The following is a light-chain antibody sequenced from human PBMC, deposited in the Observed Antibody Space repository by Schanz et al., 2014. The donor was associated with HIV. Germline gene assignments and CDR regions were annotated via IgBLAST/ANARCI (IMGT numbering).Light chain of an antibody. CDR2: AAS. V-gene: IGKV1-17*01. CDR1: QDIGND. J-gene: IGKJ2*01. Sequence: DVQMPQSPSSQSASVGDRVTITCRASQDIGNDLGWYQQKPGQAPKRLIYAASNLQSGVPSRFIGSGSGTEFTLTISSLQPEDFATYYCQQYDSYPYTFGQGTKLEIK. CDR3: QQYDSYPYT.